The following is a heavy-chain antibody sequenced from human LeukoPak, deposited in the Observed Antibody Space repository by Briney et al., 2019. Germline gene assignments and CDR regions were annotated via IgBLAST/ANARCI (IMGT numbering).Heavy chain of an antibody. Sequence: SVKVSCKASGYTFTGYYMHWVRQAPGQGLEWMGGIIPIFGTANYAQKFQGRVTITADESTSTAYMELSSLRSEDTAVYYCARLAVTTSAFDIWGQGTMVTVSS. CDR1: GYTFTGYY. J-gene: IGHJ3*02. V-gene: IGHV1-69*13. CDR3: ARLAVTTSAFDI. CDR2: IIPIFGTA. D-gene: IGHD4-11*01.